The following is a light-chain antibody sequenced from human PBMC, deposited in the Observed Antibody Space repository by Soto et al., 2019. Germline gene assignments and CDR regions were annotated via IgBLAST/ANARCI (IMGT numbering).Light chain of an antibody. J-gene: IGLJ1*01. CDR2: QVS. Sequence: QSALTQPASVSGSPGQSITISCTRTSRDVGGFNYVSWYQHHPCKAPTLMIYQVSHRPSAVFNRFSGSKSGNTAALTISGLQAEDEADYFCSSYTSSSTLGFGTGTKLTVL. CDR3: SSYTSSSTLG. V-gene: IGLV2-14*01. CDR1: SRDVGGFNY.